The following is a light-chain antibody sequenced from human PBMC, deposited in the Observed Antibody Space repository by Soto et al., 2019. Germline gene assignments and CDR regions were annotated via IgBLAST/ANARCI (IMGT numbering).Light chain of an antibody. Sequence: DIQMTQSPSTLSASVGDRVTITCRASQSISSWLAWYQQKPGKAPKVLIYDASSLESGVPSRFNGSGSWTEITLTISSLQPDDFATYYCQQYNSYSAFPFGQATTVDNK. CDR3: QQYNSYSAFP. J-gene: IGKJ2*01. CDR1: QSISSW. V-gene: IGKV1-5*01. CDR2: DAS.